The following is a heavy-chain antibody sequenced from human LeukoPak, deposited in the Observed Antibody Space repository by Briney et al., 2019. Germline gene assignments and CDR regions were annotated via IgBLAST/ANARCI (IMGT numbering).Heavy chain of an antibody. Sequence: SETLSLTCTVSGGSISSYYWSWIRQPPGKGLEWIGEINHSGSTNYNPSLKSRVTISVDTSKNQFSLKLSSVTAADTAVYYCARAPTRTSHYYGSGSYYNYWGQGTLVTVSS. CDR2: INHSGST. CDR3: ARAPTRTSHYYGSGSYYNY. J-gene: IGHJ4*02. CDR1: GGSISSYY. V-gene: IGHV4-34*01. D-gene: IGHD3-10*01.